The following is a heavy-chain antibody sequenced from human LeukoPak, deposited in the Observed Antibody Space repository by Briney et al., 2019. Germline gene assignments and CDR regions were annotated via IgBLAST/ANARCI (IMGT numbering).Heavy chain of an antibody. CDR1: GSTFSSYS. CDR3: ARIKGDGYNPFDY. J-gene: IGHJ4*02. V-gene: IGHV3-21*01. CDR2: ISSSSSYI. Sequence: GGSLRLSCAASGSTFSSYSMSWVRQAPGKGLEWVSSISSSSSYIYYADSVKGRFTISRDNAKNSLYLQMNSLRAEDTAVYYCARIKGDGYNPFDYWGQGTLVTVSS. D-gene: IGHD5-24*01.